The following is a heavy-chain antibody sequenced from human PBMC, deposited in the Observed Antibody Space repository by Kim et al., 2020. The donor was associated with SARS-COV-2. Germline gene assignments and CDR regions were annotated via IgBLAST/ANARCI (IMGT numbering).Heavy chain of an antibody. J-gene: IGHJ4*02. CDR1: GGSFSGYY. Sequence: SETLSLTCAVYGGSFSGYYWSWIRQPPGKGLEWIGEINHSGSTNYNPSLKSRVTISVDTSKNQFSLKLSSVTAADTAVYYCARAPAAALDCWGQGTLVTV. CDR2: INHSGST. CDR3: ARAPAAALDC. V-gene: IGHV4-34*01. D-gene: IGHD6-13*01.